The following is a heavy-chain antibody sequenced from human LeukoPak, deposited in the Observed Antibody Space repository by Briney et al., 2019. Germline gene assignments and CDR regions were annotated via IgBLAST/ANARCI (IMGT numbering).Heavy chain of an antibody. J-gene: IGHJ4*02. CDR3: ASNSRQQLVPQDY. CDR1: GFTVSSNY. D-gene: IGHD6-13*01. CDR2: IYSGGST. V-gene: IGHV3-53*01. Sequence: GGSLRLSCAASGFTVSSNYMSWVRQALGKGLEWVSVIYSGGSTYYADSVKGRFTISRDNSKNTLYLQMNSLRAEDTAVYYCASNSRQQLVPQDYWGQGTLVTVSS.